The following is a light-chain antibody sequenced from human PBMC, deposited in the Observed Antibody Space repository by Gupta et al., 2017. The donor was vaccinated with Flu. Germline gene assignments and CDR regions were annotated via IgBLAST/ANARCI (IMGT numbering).Light chain of an antibody. CDR1: QSISSS. CDR3: QQSYSTPPT. J-gene: IGKJ2*01. Sequence: IQLTQSPSSLSASVGDRVTITCRASQSISSSLNWYQQKPGRAPKLLIYAASSLQSGVPSRFSGSGSGTDFTLTISSLQPEDFATYYCQQSYSTPPTFGQGTKLEIK. CDR2: AAS. V-gene: IGKV1-39*01.